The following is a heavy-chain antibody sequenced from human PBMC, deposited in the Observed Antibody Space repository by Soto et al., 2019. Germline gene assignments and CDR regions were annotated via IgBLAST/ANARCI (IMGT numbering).Heavy chain of an antibody. J-gene: IGHJ6*04. Sequence: EVQLVESGGGLVKPGGSLRLSCAASGFTFSSYSMNWVRQAPGKGLEWVSSISSSSSYIYYADSVKGRFTISRDNAKNSLYLQMDSLRAEDTAVYYCAREGDVVGSMDFWGKGTTVTVSS. V-gene: IGHV3-21*01. CDR2: ISSSSSYI. D-gene: IGHD5-12*01. CDR3: AREGDVVGSMDF. CDR1: GFTFSSYS.